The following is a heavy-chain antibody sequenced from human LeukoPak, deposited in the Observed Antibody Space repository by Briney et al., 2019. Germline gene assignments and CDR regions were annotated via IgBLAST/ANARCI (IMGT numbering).Heavy chain of an antibody. V-gene: IGHV3-23*01. CDR3: AKDKYSPVRSMSEAAYYFDF. CDR1: GFTFSSYA. CDR2: IIVSGGST. J-gene: IGHJ4*02. Sequence: GGSLRFSGAASGFTFSSYAMSWFRQLPGKGREWASAIIVSGGSTYYADSVKGRFTISRDNSKNTLYLQMNSLRAEDTAVYHCAKDKYSPVRSMSEAAYYFDFRGPGTLVTVSS. D-gene: IGHD6-13*01.